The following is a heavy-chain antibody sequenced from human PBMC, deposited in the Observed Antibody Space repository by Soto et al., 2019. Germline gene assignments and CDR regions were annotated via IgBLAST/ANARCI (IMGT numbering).Heavy chain of an antibody. D-gene: IGHD1-20*01. J-gene: IGHJ4*02. CDR1: GFIFDDYG. CDR3: VSGRLGSRIGITGEFDN. CDR2: ISWSGDTT. Sequence: PGGSLRLSCVASGFIFDDYGMYWVRQHAGKGLEWVSGISWSGDTTAYADSVKGRFTISRDNAKNSLYLQMNSLRVEDTAFYYCVSGRLGSRIGITGEFDNWGQGTLVTVSS. V-gene: IGHV3-20*04.